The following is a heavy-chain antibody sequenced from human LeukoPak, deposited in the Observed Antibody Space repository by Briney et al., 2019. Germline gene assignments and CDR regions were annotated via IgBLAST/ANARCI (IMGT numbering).Heavy chain of an antibody. Sequence: GGSLRLSCAASGFTFSSYGMHWVRQAPGKGLEWVAVIWYDGSNKYYADSVKGRFTISRDNSKNTLYLQMNSLRAEDTAVYYCARDGFPPVAGFDYWGQGTLVTVSS. CDR3: ARDGFPPVAGFDY. V-gene: IGHV3-33*01. J-gene: IGHJ4*02. D-gene: IGHD6-19*01. CDR1: GFTFSSYG. CDR2: IWYDGSNK.